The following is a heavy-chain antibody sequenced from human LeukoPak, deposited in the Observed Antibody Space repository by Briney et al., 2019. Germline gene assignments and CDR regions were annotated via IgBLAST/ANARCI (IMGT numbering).Heavy chain of an antibody. D-gene: IGHD5-12*01. Sequence: SETLSLTCTVSGGSITSGGYYWTWIRQHPGKGLEWIGYIYNSGSTYYTPSLKSRVTISVDTSKNQFSLKLTSVTAADTAVYYCARGGGYDSSDVWGQGTTVTVSS. CDR1: GGSITSGGYY. J-gene: IGHJ6*02. CDR3: ARGGGYDSSDV. V-gene: IGHV4-31*03. CDR2: IYNSGST.